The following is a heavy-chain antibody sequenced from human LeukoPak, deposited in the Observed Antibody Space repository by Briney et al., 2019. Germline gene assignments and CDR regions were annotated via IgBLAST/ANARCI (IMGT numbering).Heavy chain of an antibody. CDR2: ISWNSGSI. V-gene: IGHV3-9*01. Sequence: GGSLRLSCAASGFTFDDCAMHWVRQAPGKGLEWVSGISWNSGSIGYADSVKGRFTISRDNAKNSLYLQVNSLRAEDTALYYCAKDRAGGSGSFFDYWGQGTLVTVSS. CDR3: AKDRAGGSGSFFDY. CDR1: GFTFDDCA. J-gene: IGHJ4*02. D-gene: IGHD1-26*01.